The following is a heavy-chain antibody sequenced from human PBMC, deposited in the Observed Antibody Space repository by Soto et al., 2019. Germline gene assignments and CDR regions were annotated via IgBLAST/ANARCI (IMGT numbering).Heavy chain of an antibody. D-gene: IGHD3-10*01. CDR2: ISYDGSNK. J-gene: IGHJ4*02. CDR1: GFTFSSYG. V-gene: IGHV3-30*03. CDR3: ASTEGWFGALGY. Sequence: QVQLVESGGGVVQPGRSLRLSCAASGFTFSSYGMHWVRQAPGKGLEWVAVISYDGSNKYYADSVKGRFTISRDNSKNTLYLQMNSLRAEDTAVYYCASTEGWFGALGYWGQGTLVTVSS.